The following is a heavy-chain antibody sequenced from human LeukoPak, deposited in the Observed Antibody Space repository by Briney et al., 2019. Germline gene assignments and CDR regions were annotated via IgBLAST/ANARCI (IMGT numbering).Heavy chain of an antibody. CDR1: GFSFYAYA. J-gene: IGHJ3*02. Sequence: GRSLRLSCAASGFSFYAYAMLWVRPAPGKGLEWVSGLSWNSVTIVYADSVKGRFTISRDNAKNYLYLEMNSLRAEDMALYYCAKDEFVASDFTGAFDIWGQGTMVTVSS. CDR3: AKDEFVASDFTGAFDI. D-gene: IGHD2-8*02. V-gene: IGHV3-9*03. CDR2: LSWNSVTI.